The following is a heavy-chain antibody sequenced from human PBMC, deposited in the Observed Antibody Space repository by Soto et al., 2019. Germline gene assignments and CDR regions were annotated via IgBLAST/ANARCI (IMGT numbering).Heavy chain of an antibody. CDR3: AHIPSHDYGDLTGRDWFDP. V-gene: IGHV2-5*02. Sequence: SGPTLVKPTQTLTLTCTFSGFSLSTSGVGVGWIRQPPGKALEWLALIYWDDDKRYSPSLKSRLTITKDTSKNQVVLTMTNMDPVDTATYYCAHIPSHDYGDLTGRDWFDPWGQGTLVTVSS. D-gene: IGHD4-17*01. J-gene: IGHJ5*02. CDR2: IYWDDDK. CDR1: GFSLSTSGVG.